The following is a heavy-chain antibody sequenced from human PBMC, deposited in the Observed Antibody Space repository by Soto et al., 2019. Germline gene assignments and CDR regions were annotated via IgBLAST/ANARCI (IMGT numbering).Heavy chain of an antibody. V-gene: IGHV5-51*01. D-gene: IGHD3-22*01. CDR3: ARPHSSNYYDSSGYHYPPGY. J-gene: IGHJ4*02. Sequence: GESLKISCKGSGYSFTSYWIGWVRQMPGKGLEWMGIIYPGDSDTRYSPSFQGQVTISADKSISTAYLQWSSLKASDTAMYYCARPHSSNYYDSSGYHYPPGYGRQGTLVTVSS. CDR2: IYPGDSDT. CDR1: GYSFTSYW.